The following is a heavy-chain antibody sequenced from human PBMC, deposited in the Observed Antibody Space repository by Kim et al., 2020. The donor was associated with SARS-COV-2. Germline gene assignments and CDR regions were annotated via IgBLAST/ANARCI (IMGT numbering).Heavy chain of an antibody. CDR1: GYSFTSYW. Sequence: GESLKISCKGSGYSFTSYWISWVRQMPGKGLEWMGRIDPSDSYTNYSPSFQGHVTISADKSISTAYLQWSSLKTSDTDMYYCAGGWLRPLHYYYGMDVWGEGTTVTVSS. D-gene: IGHD5-12*01. J-gene: IGHJ6*02. CDR3: AGGWLRPLHYYYGMDV. V-gene: IGHV5-10-1*01. CDR2: IDPSDSYT.